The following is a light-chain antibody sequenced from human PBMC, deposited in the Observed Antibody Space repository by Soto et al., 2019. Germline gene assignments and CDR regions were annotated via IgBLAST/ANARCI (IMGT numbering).Light chain of an antibody. V-gene: IGKV1-5*01. Sequence: DIQMTQSPSTLSASVGDRVTITCRASQSISGWLAWYQQKPGKAPKPLIYDVSSLESVVPSRFSGSGSGTEFTLTLSCLQHGELATYYCQQYNTSWTFGQGTKLEIK. CDR2: DVS. CDR3: QQYNTSWT. CDR1: QSISGW. J-gene: IGKJ1*01.